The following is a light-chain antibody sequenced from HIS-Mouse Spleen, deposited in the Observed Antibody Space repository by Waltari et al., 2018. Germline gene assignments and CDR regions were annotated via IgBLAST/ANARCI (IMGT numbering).Light chain of an antibody. CDR3: QVWDSSSDHPYV. Sequence: SYVLTQPPSVSVAPGKTARITCGGNNIGSKSVHWYQQKPGQAPVLVVYDNSDRPSGITERFAGSNSGNPATLTISRVEAGDDADYYCQVWDSSSDHPYVFGTGTKVTVL. V-gene: IGLV3-21*03. CDR2: DNS. CDR1: NIGSKS. J-gene: IGLJ1*01.